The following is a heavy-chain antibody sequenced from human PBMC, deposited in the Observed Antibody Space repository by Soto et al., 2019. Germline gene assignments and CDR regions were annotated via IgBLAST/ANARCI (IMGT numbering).Heavy chain of an antibody. CDR1: GFTCDDYA. J-gene: IGHJ1*01. CDR2: INWNSGSI. D-gene: IGHD6-13*01. CDR3: VKDESINWYSGHYRH. V-gene: IGHV3-9*01. Sequence: EVQLVESGGGLVQPGRSLRLSCAASGFTCDDYAMHWVRQVPGKGLEWVSGINWNSGSIGYGDSVKGRFAISRDNAKNSLHLLMNSLSAEDTAFYYCVKDESINWYSGHYRHWGQGTLVTVSS.